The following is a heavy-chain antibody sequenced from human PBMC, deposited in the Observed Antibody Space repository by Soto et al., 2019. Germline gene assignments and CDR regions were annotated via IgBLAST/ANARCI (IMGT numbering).Heavy chain of an antibody. Sequence: GGSLRLSCAASGFTFSSHAISWVRQAPGKGLEWVSAISGSGYSTYYGDSVKGRFTISRDNSKNTLYLQMNSLRAEDTAVYYCARSSTTSAGYRDYYYYGMDVWGQGTTVTVSS. CDR3: ARSSTTSAGYRDYYYYGMDV. J-gene: IGHJ6*02. CDR1: GFTFSSHA. V-gene: IGHV3-23*01. D-gene: IGHD6-25*01. CDR2: ISGSGYST.